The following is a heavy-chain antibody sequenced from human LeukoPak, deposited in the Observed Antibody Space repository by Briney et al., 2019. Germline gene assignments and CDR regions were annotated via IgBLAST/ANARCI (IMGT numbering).Heavy chain of an antibody. Sequence: GGSLRLSCAAAGFILSNSAMTWVRQAPGKGLQWVSGIDTKGTRTYYADSVKGRFSISRDSSKNTLFLQMNSLRVEDTAVYYCVKEVVATIPPLWGQGILVTVSS. CDR1: GFILSNSA. CDR3: VKEVVATIPPL. CDR2: IDTKGTRT. J-gene: IGHJ4*02. V-gene: IGHV3-23*01. D-gene: IGHD5-12*01.